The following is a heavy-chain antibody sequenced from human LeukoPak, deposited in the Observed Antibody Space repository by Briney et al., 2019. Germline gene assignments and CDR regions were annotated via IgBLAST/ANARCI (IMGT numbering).Heavy chain of an antibody. J-gene: IGHJ4*02. CDR3: ATSAGTLSFDY. D-gene: IGHD6-13*01. Sequence: SETLSLTCAVYGASLTDYYWTWIRQPPGKGLEWIGEINHSGSTNYNPSLKSRVTISVDTSKNQFSLKLSSVTAADTAVYYCATSAGTLSFDYWGQGTLVTVSS. V-gene: IGHV4-34*01. CDR1: GASLTDYY. CDR2: INHSGST.